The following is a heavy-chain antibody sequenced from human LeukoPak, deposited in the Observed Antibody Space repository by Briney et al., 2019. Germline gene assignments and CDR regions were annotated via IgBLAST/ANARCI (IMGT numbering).Heavy chain of an antibody. CDR1: GYTFTVYC. Sequence: GASVKVSCKAAGYTFTVYCMHWVRQAPGQGLEWMGWINPNSGGTNYAQKFQGRVTLTRDTSISTAYMELSRLRPADTAVYYCARLAGNGYGDYPINYWGQGTLVTVSS. D-gene: IGHD4-17*01. CDR3: ARLAGNGYGDYPINY. V-gene: IGHV1-2*02. CDR2: INPNSGGT. J-gene: IGHJ4*02.